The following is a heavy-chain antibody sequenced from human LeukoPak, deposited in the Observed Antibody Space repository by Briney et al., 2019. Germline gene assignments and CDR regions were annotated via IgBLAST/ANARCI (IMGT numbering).Heavy chain of an antibody. CDR2: IYTSGST. V-gene: IGHV4-61*02. J-gene: IGHJ4*02. Sequence: KPSETLSLTCTVSGGSISSGSYYWSWIRQPAGKGLEWIGRIYTSGSTNYNPSLKSRVTISVDTSKNQFSLKLSSVTAADTAVYYCARGVELLTFDYWGQGTLVTVSS. CDR3: ARGVELLTFDY. D-gene: IGHD1-7*01. CDR1: GGSISSGSYY.